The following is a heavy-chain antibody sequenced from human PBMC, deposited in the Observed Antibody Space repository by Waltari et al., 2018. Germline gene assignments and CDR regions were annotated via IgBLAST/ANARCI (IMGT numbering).Heavy chain of an antibody. V-gene: IGHV3-74*01. J-gene: IGHJ3*02. CDR2: INGYGTST. CDR1: GFTFSSYY. Sequence: EVQLVESGGGLVQFGGSLRLSCAASGFTFSSYYMHWVRQTPGKGLGLVARINGYGTSTNYADSVKGRFTTSRDNARNTLHRQMNSLRVEDTAVYYCATGDSHAFDMWGQGTLVIVSS. CDR3: ATGDSHAFDM. D-gene: IGHD4-17*01.